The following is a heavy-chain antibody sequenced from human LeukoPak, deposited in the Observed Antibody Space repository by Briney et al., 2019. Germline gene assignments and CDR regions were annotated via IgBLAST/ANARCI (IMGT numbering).Heavy chain of an antibody. CDR1: GYTFTGYY. V-gene: IGHV1-2*02. CDR2: INPNSGGT. CDR3: ARDSYYDSSGYYSSEYVQH. J-gene: IGHJ1*01. D-gene: IGHD3-22*01. Sequence: ASVKVSCKASGYTFTGYYMHWVRQAPGQGLEWMGWINPNSGGTNYAQKFQGRVTMTRDTSISTAYMELSRLRSDDTAVYYCARDSYYDSSGYYSSEYVQHWAQGTLVTVSS.